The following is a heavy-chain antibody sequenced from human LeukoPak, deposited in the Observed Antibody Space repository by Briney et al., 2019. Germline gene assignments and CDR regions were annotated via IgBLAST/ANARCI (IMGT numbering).Heavy chain of an antibody. D-gene: IGHD1-14*01. CDR2: INPNSGGT. CDR1: GYTFIGYY. J-gene: IGHJ4*02. V-gene: IGHV1-2*02. Sequence: ASVKVSCKASGYTFIGYYIHWVRQAPGQGLEWMGWINPNSGGTNYAQKFQGRVTLTRDTSISTVYMGLSGLRSDDTAVYYCARTTTSHGDYWGQGTLVTVSS. CDR3: ARTTTSHGDY.